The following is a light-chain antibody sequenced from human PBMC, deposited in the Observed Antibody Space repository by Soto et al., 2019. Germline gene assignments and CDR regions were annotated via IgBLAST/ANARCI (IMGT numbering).Light chain of an antibody. CDR1: SSDVGGYNY. CDR2: EVS. CDR3: SSYTSSSTLDYV. V-gene: IGLV2-14*01. J-gene: IGLJ1*01. Sequence: QAVLTQPASVSGSPGQSITISCTGTSSDVGGYNYVSWHQQHPGKAPKVLIYEVSDRPSGVSDRFSGSKSGNTASLTISGLQAEDEADYYCSSYTSSSTLDYVFGTGTRSPS.